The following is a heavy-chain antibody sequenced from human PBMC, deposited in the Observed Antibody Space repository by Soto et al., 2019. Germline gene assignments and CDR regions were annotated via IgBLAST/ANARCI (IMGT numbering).Heavy chain of an antibody. V-gene: IGHV2-5*01. D-gene: IGHD3-10*01. Sequence: QITLKESGPTLVIPTQTLTLTCTFSGFSFSTSGVGVGWIRQPPGKALEWLALIYWNDDRRYSPSLKSRLTITKDTAKNQVFLTMTNMDPVDTATYYCVSGSFPNWFDPWGQGTLVTVSS. CDR3: VSGSFPNWFDP. CDR1: GFSFSTSGVG. CDR2: IYWNDDR. J-gene: IGHJ5*02.